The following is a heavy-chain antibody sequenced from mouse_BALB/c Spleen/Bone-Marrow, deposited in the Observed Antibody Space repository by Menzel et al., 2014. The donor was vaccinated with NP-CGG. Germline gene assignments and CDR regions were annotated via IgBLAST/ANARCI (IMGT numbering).Heavy chain of an antibody. V-gene: IGHV3-5*02. CDR1: GISITTGNYR. CDR3: ARYLGAYFDY. Sequence: EVQLVESGPGLVKPSQTVSLTCTVTGISITTGNYRWSWIRQFPGNKLEWIGYIYYSGTITYNPSLTSRTTITRDTSKNQFFLEMNSVTAEDTATYYCARYLGAYFDYWGQGTTLTVSS. J-gene: IGHJ2*01. CDR2: IYYSGTI. D-gene: IGHD1-1*01.